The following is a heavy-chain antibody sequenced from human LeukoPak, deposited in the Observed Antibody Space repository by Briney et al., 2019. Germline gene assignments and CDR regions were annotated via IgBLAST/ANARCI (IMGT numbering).Heavy chain of an antibody. V-gene: IGHV3-15*01. Sequence: GGSLRLSCAASGFTFSNAWMSWVRQAPGKGLEWVGRIKSKTDGGTTDYAAPVKGRFTISRDDSKNTLYLQMNSLKTEDTAVYYCTTDTIAVAGRGRDYWGQGTLVTVSS. CDR1: GFTFSNAW. D-gene: IGHD6-19*01. CDR2: IKSKTDGGTT. J-gene: IGHJ4*02. CDR3: TTDTIAVAGRGRDY.